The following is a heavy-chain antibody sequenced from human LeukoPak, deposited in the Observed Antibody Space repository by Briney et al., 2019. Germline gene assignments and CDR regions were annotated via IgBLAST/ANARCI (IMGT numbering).Heavy chain of an antibody. CDR2: IKQDGSEK. CDR3: ARGIHYYFRFDY. V-gene: IGHV3-7*05. Sequence: GGSLRLSCAAPGFTFSSYWMNWVRQAPGKGLEWVANIKQDGSEKYYVDSVKGRFTISRDNAKSSLYLQMNSLRVEDTAVYYCARGIHYYFRFDYWGQGTLVTVSS. J-gene: IGHJ4*02. D-gene: IGHD3-10*01. CDR1: GFTFSSYW.